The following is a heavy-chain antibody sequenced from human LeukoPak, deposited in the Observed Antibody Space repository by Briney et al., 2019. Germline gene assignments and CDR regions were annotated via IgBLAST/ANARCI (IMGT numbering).Heavy chain of an antibody. CDR3: ARAASRWELPTL. D-gene: IGHD1-26*01. CDR1: GFTVSSNY. Sequence: GGSLRLSCAASGFTVSSNYMSWVRQAPGKGLEWVSVIYSGGSTYYADSVKGRFTISRDNSKNTLYLQMNSLRAEDTAVYYCARAASRWELPTLWGQGTLVTVSS. J-gene: IGHJ4*02. CDR2: IYSGGST. V-gene: IGHV3-66*01.